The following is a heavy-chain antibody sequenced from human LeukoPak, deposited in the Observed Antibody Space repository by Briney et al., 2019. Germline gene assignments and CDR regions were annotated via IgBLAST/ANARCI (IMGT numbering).Heavy chain of an antibody. CDR1: GGSISSSSYY. Sequence: PSETLSLTCTVSGGSISSSSYYWGWIRQPPGKGLEWIGSIYYSGSTYYNPSLKSRVTISVDTSKNQFSLELSSVTAADTAVYYCARDSAAVAGTMSKVSDYWGQGTLVTVSS. J-gene: IGHJ4*02. CDR3: ARDSAAVAGTMSKVSDY. D-gene: IGHD6-19*01. V-gene: IGHV4-39*07. CDR2: IYYSGST.